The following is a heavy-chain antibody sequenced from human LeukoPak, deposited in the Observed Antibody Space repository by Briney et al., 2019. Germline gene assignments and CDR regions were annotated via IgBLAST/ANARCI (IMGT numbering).Heavy chain of an antibody. D-gene: IGHD6-19*01. CDR2: IIPIFGTA. CDR3: ARDDLLPGSGWYRFDY. V-gene: IGHV1-69*05. CDR1: GYTFTTYG. Sequence: SVKVSCKASGYTFTTYGISWVRQAPGLGLEWMGRIIPIFGTANYAQKFQGRVTITTDESTSTAYMELSSLRSEDTAVYYCARDDLLPGSGWYRFDYWGQGTLVTVSS. J-gene: IGHJ4*02.